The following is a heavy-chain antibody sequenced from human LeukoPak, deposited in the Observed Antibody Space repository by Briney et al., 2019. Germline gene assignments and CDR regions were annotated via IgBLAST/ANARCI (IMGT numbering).Heavy chain of an antibody. CDR1: GYTFTGYY. D-gene: IGHD2-2*01. CDR3: ARDGGWYQLLWWFDP. J-gene: IGHJ5*02. CDR2: INPNSGAT. V-gene: IGHV1-2*02. Sequence: AASVKVSCKASGYTFTGYYMHWVRQAPGRGLEWMGWINPNSGATKYAQKFQGRVTMTRDTSISTAYMEVSRPRFDDTAVYYCARDGGWYQLLWWFDPWGREPWSPSPQ.